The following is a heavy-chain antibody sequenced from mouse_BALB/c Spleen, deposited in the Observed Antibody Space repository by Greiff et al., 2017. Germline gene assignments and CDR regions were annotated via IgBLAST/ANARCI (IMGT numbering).Heavy chain of an antibody. D-gene: IGHD1-1*01. CDR3: ARDQGAHGSSYAMDY. J-gene: IGHJ4*01. CDR1: GFTFSDYY. Sequence: EVKLMESGGGLVKPGGSLKLSCAASGFTFSDYYMYWVRQTPEKRLEWVATISDGGSYTYYPDSVKGRFTISRDNAKNNLYLQMSSLKSEDTAMYSCARDQGAHGSSYAMDYWGQGTSVTVSS. V-gene: IGHV5-4*02. CDR2: ISDGGSYT.